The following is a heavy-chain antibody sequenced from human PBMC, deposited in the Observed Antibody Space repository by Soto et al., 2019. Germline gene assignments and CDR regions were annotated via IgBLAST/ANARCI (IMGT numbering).Heavy chain of an antibody. Sequence: GESLKISCKGSGYSFTSYWISWVHQMPGKGLEWMGRTDPSDSYTNYSPSFQGHVTISADKSISTAYLQWSSLKASDTAMYYCARPPAGSPLEDGMDVWGQGTTVTVSS. J-gene: IGHJ6*02. CDR1: GYSFTSYW. CDR2: TDPSDSYT. D-gene: IGHD6-6*01. V-gene: IGHV5-10-1*01. CDR3: ARPPAGSPLEDGMDV.